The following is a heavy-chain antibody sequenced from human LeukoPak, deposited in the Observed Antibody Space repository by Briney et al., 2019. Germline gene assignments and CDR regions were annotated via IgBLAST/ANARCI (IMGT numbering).Heavy chain of an antibody. J-gene: IGHJ4*02. Sequence: PGGSLRLSCAASGFTFRNYCMHWVRQAPGKGLEWVAVISYDGSNKYYADSVKGRFTISRDNSKRTLFLQTDSLRGEDTAVYYCANGGYYSLDSWGQGTLVTVSS. CDR2: ISYDGSNK. CDR1: GFTFRNYC. D-gene: IGHD2-15*01. V-gene: IGHV3-30*18. CDR3: ANGGYYSLDS.